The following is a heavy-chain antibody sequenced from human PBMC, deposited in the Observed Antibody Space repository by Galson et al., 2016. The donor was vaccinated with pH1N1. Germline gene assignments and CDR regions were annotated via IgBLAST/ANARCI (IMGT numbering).Heavy chain of an antibody. CDR1: GFTFNKYA. V-gene: IGHV3-23*01. J-gene: IGHJ4*02. Sequence: SLRLSCAASGFTFNKYAMTWVRQAPGKGLEWVSAISGSGRDTYYADSVKGRFTISRDNSKDTVYLQMNSLTVEDTAIYYCAKVPRRGFKAYGVDYWGQGTLVTGSS. CDR3: AKVPRRGFKAYGVDY. D-gene: IGHD4-17*01. CDR2: ISGSGRDT.